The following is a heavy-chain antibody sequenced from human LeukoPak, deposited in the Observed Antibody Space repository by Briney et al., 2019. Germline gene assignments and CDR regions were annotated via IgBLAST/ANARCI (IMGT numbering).Heavy chain of an antibody. CDR3: ARDKAYYDSSGYGDFDY. Sequence: GGSLRLSCAASGFTFSSYSMNWVRQAPGKGLEWVSSISSSSSYIYYADSVKGRFTITRDNAKNSLYLQMNSLRAEDTAVYYCARDKAYYDSSGYGDFDYWGQGTLVTVSS. CDR2: ISSSSSYI. J-gene: IGHJ4*02. CDR1: GFTFSSYS. D-gene: IGHD3-22*01. V-gene: IGHV3-21*01.